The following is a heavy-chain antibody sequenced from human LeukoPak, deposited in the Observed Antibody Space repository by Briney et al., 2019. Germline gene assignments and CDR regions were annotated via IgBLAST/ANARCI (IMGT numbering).Heavy chain of an antibody. Sequence: PSETLSLTCAVYGGSFSGYYWSWIRQPPGKGLEWIGGINHSGSTNYNPSLKSRVTISVDTSKNQFSLKLSSVTAADTAVYYCARSLRAAIPGTDYWGQGTLVTVSS. D-gene: IGHD2-2*02. V-gene: IGHV4-34*01. CDR3: ARSLRAAIPGTDY. CDR1: GGSFSGYY. J-gene: IGHJ4*02. CDR2: INHSGST.